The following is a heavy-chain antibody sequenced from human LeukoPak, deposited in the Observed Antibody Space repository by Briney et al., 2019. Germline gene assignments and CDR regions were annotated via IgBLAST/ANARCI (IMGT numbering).Heavy chain of an antibody. CDR2: ISAYNGNT. CDR3: ARDSYDASGYYWEY. CDR1: GYTFVDYG. D-gene: IGHD3-22*01. J-gene: IGHJ4*02. V-gene: IGHV1-18*01. Sequence: ASVKVSCNASGYTFVDYGIILVRQAHGQGLEWMGWISAYNGNTKYAQKVQGRLTMTTDTSTCTAFLELRRLRSDDTAVYFCARDSYDASGYYWEYWGQGTLVTVSS.